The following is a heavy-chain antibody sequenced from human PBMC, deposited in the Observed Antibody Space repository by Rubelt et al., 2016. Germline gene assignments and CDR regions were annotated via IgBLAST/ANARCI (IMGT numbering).Heavy chain of an antibody. J-gene: IGHJ4*02. Sequence: QVQLQESGPGLVKPSETLSLTCTVSGYSISSVSSSYYWGWIRQPPGKGLEWIGSIFHSGITYYNPSLRSRITMSLNTSKNQFSVKLTAVTAADTAVYYCARLGWDRQVGFDFWGQGTLVTVSS. CDR1: GYSISSVSSSYY. CDR3: ARLGWDRQVGFDF. CDR2: IFHSGIT. D-gene: IGHD2-21*01. V-gene: IGHV4-38-2*02.